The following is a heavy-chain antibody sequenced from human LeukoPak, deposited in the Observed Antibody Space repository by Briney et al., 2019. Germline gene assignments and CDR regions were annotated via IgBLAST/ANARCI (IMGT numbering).Heavy chain of an antibody. CDR1: GYSFTRFG. Sequence: ASVKVSCKASGYSFTRFGITWVRQAPGQGLEWMGWISALYGHTNYAQKFQGRVTMTTDTSTSTAYMELRSLRSEDTAVYYCARDFYHGHCAGLSCFLLDSWGQGALVIVSS. V-gene: IGHV1-18*01. CDR2: ISALYGHT. CDR3: ARDFYHGHCAGLSCFLLDS. D-gene: IGHD2-8*02. J-gene: IGHJ4*02.